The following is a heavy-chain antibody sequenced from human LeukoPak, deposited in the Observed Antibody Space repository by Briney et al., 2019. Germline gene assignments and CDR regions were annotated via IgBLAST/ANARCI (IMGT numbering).Heavy chain of an antibody. CDR1: GGTFSSYA. Sequence: SVKVSFKASGGTFSSYAISRVRQAPGQGLEWMGGIIPIFGTANYAQKFQGRVTITTDESTSTAYMELSSLRSEDTAVYYCARAPSGGDSTYDWFDPWGQGTLVTVSS. D-gene: IGHD2-21*02. CDR3: ARAPSGGDSTYDWFDP. V-gene: IGHV1-69*05. J-gene: IGHJ5*02. CDR2: IIPIFGTA.